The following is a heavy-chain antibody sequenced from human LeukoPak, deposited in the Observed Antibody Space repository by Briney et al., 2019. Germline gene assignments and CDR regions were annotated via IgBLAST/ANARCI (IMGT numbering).Heavy chain of an antibody. CDR3: ARVDSYGYGKIDY. Sequence: KSSETLSLTCTVSGGSISSGGYYWSWIRQHPGKGLEWIGYIYYSGSTYYNPFLKSRVTISVDTSKNQFSLKLSSVTAADTAVYYCARVDSYGYGKIDYWGQGTLVTVSS. D-gene: IGHD5-18*01. CDR1: GGSISSGGYY. CDR2: IYYSGST. V-gene: IGHV4-31*03. J-gene: IGHJ4*02.